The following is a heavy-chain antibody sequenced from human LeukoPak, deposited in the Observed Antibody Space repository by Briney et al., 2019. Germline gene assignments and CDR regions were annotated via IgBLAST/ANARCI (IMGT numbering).Heavy chain of an antibody. CDR2: IYSTGST. CDR3: ARGVVVAGLRYYFDS. Sequence: SETLSLTCTVSGGSISSYYWSWIRQPAGKGLEWIGRIYSTGSTKYSPSLESRLTMSLDTSKDLFSLKLTSVTAADTAVYYCARGVVVAGLRYYFDSWGQGSLVSVSS. CDR1: GGSISSYY. J-gene: IGHJ4*02. D-gene: IGHD6-19*01. V-gene: IGHV4-4*07.